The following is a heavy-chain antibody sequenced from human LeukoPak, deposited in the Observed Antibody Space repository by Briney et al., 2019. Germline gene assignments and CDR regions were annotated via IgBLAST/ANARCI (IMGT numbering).Heavy chain of an antibody. Sequence: GGSLRLSCAASGFTFSSXSMNWVRQAPGKGLEWVASINRNGNVNYYVDSVKGRFTISRDNAKNSLYLQMSNLRAEDTAVYFCARGGGLDVWGQGATVTVSS. J-gene: IGHJ6*02. D-gene: IGHD3-16*01. CDR3: ARGGGLDV. CDR1: GFTFSSXS. CDR2: INRNGNVN. V-gene: IGHV3-7*03.